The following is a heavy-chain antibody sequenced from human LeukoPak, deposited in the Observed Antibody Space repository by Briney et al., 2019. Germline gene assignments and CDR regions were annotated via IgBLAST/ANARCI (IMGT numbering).Heavy chain of an antibody. Sequence: PSETLSLTCTVSGGSISSYYWSWIRQPPGKGLECIGYIYYSGSTNYNPSLKSRVTISVDTSKNQFSLKLSSVTAADTAVYHCARGNYYDSNTYYRAFDIWGQGTMVTVSS. V-gene: IGHV4-59*01. D-gene: IGHD3-22*01. CDR3: ARGNYYDSNTYYRAFDI. CDR2: IYYSGST. J-gene: IGHJ3*02. CDR1: GGSISSYY.